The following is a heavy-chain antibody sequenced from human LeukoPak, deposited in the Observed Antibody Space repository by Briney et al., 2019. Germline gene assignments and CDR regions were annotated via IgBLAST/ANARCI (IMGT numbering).Heavy chain of an antibody. J-gene: IGHJ4*02. CDR3: AKTPGIAAAGTAPMIDY. V-gene: IGHV3-30*02. D-gene: IGHD6-13*01. CDR1: GFTFSSYG. CDR2: IRYDGSNE. Sequence: GGSLRLSCAASGFTFSSYGMHWVRQAPGKGLEWVAFIRYDGSNEYYADSVKGRFTISRDNSKNTLYLQMNSLRAEDTAVYYCAKTPGIAAAGTAPMIDYWGQGTLVTVSS.